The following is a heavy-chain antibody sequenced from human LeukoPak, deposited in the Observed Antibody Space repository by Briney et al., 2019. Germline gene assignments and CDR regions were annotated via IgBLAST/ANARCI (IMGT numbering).Heavy chain of an antibody. V-gene: IGHV1-2*02. D-gene: IGHD5-18*01. CDR1: GFTFTDHY. CDR2: INPNNGGT. J-gene: IGHJ4*02. Sequence: ASVKVSCKASGFTFTDHYMHWVRQAPGQGLECIGWINPNNGGTDYAQRFQGRVTMTRDTSISTAYMELSGLKSDDTAVYFCARRGYSYAPDYWGQGTLVTVSS. CDR3: ARRGYSYAPDY.